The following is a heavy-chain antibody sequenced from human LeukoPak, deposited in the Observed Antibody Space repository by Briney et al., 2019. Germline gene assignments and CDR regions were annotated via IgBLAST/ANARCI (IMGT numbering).Heavy chain of an antibody. CDR3: ARVGSSLYFDY. CDR2: IYHSGST. V-gene: IGHV4-38-2*02. CDR1: GYSISSGYY. J-gene: IGHJ4*02. D-gene: IGHD1-26*01. Sequence: SETLSLTCTISGYSISSGYYWGWIRQPPGKGLEWIGSIYHSGSTYYNPSLKSRVTISVDTSKNQFSLKLSSVTAADTAVYYCARVGSSLYFDYWGQGTLVTVSS.